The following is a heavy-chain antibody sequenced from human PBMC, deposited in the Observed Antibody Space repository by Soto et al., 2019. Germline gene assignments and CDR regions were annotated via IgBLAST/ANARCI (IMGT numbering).Heavy chain of an antibody. D-gene: IGHD3-22*01. CDR1: GYSFTSYW. V-gene: IGHV5-10-1*01. J-gene: IGHJ3*02. CDR2: IDPSDSYT. CDR3: AITYYYDSSGYYKPDAFDI. Sequence: PGESLKISCKGSGYSFTSYWISWVRQMPGKGLEWMGRIDPSDSYTNYSPSFQGHVTISADKSISTAYLQWSSLKASDTAMYYCAITYYYDSSGYYKPDAFDIWGQGTMVT.